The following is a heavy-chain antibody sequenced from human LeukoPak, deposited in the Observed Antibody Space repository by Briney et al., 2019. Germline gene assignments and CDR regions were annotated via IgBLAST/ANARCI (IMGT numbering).Heavy chain of an antibody. CDR3: ARDRGSVGELIVD. D-gene: IGHD3-10*01. J-gene: IGHJ4*02. CDR1: GFTFSSYG. CDR2: ISYDGSAK. Sequence: QSGGSLRLSCAASGFTFSSYGMHWVRQTPSMGLEWLAIISYDGSAKDHAESVKGRFTVSRDNSKNTLFLQMSSVRSDDTAVYCCARDRGSVGELIVDWGQGTLVTVSS. V-gene: IGHV3-30*03.